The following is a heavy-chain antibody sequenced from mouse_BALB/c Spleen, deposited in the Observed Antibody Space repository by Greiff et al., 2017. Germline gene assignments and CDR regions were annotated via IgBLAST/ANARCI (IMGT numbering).Heavy chain of an antibody. D-gene: IGHD3-1*01. J-gene: IGHJ2*01. CDR1: GYTFSSYW. CDR3: ARAGGRGPYFDY. Sequence: QVQLKQSGAELMKPGASVKISCKATGYTFSSYWIEWVKQRPGHGLEWIGEILPGSGSTNYNEKFKGKATFTADTSSNTAYMQLSSLTSEDSAVYYCARAGGRGPYFDYGGQGTTLTVSS. V-gene: IGHV1-9*01. CDR2: ILPGSGST.